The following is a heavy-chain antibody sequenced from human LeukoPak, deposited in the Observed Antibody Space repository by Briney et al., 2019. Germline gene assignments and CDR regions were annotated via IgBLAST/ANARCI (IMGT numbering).Heavy chain of an antibody. CDR2: ISDSGGRT. V-gene: IGHV3-23*01. Sequence: PGGSLRLSCAVSGITLSNYGMTWVRQAPGKGLEWVAGISDSGGRTNYADSVKGRFTISRDNPKNTLYLQMNSLRAEDTAVYYCAKVVPSWEGFDFWGQGTLVTVSS. D-gene: IGHD2-2*01. CDR3: AKVVPSWEGFDF. CDR1: GITLSNYG. J-gene: IGHJ4*02.